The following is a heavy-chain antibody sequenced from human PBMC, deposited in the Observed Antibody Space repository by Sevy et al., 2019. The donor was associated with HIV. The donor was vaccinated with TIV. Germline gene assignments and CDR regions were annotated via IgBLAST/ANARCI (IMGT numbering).Heavy chain of an antibody. CDR3: AGENAWGRGYS. J-gene: IGHJ4*02. V-gene: IGHV4-59*08. D-gene: IGHD1-26*01. CDR1: GGSITSLY. Sequence: SETLSLTCTVSGGSITSLYWNWIRQPPGKGLEWIANIYYNGHINYNPSLKSRVTFSLDTSQNQFSLRLSSVTAADTAMYYCAGENAWGRGYSWGQGTLVTVSS. CDR2: IYYNGHI.